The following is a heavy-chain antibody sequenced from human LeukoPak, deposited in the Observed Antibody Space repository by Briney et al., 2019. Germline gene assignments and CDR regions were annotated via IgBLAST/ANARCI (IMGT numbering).Heavy chain of an antibody. CDR2: IYYSGST. CDR3: ARDLSGY. J-gene: IGHJ4*02. Sequence: PSETLSLTCTVSGGSISSSSYYWGWIRQPPGKGLEWIGSIYYSGSTYYNPSLKSRVTISVDTSKNQFSLKLSSVTAADTAVYYCARDLSGYWGQGTLVTVSS. CDR1: GGSISSSSYY. D-gene: IGHD1-26*01. V-gene: IGHV4-39*07.